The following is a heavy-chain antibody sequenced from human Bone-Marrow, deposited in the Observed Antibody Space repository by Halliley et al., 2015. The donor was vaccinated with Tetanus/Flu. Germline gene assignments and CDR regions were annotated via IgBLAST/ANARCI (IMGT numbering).Heavy chain of an antibody. CDR2: IPTSGGT. V-gene: IGHV4-4*07. Sequence: GLEWICYIPTSGGTANYNPSLKTRVTMSVDTSKNQVSLKMTSVNTADTAVYYCARDPAGDYGYWGQGTLVTVSS. D-gene: IGHD4-17*01. J-gene: IGHJ1*01. CDR3: ARDPAGDYGY.